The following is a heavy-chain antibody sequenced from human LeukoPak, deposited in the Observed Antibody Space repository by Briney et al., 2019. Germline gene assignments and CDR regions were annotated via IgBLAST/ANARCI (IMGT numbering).Heavy chain of an antibody. CDR2: IYSGGST. V-gene: IGHV3-53*01. Sequence: PGGSLRLSCAASGFTVSSNYMSWGRHAPGKGLEWVSVIYSGGSTYYADSVKGRFTISRDNSKNTLYLQTNSLRAEDTAVYYCAREMGRIWRDSSGYYLGSNWFDPWGQGTLVTVSS. J-gene: IGHJ5*02. D-gene: IGHD3-22*01. CDR3: AREMGRIWRDSSGYYLGSNWFDP. CDR1: GFTVSSNY.